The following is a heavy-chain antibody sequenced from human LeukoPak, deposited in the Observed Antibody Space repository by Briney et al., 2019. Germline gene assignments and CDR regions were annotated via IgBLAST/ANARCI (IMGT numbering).Heavy chain of an antibody. D-gene: IGHD3-10*01. Sequence: GGSLRLSCAASGFTVSSTYMAWVRQAPGKGLEWVSVFYSGGSTYYADSVKGRFTTFRDNSMNTVFLQMNTLRGDDTAVYYCARGGVASEFDYWGQGTLVTVSS. CDR3: ARGGVASEFDY. CDR1: GFTVSSTY. J-gene: IGHJ4*02. CDR2: FYSGGST. V-gene: IGHV3-66*01.